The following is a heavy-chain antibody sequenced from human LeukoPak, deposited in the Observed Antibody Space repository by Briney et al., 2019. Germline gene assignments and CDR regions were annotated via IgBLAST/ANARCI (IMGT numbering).Heavy chain of an antibody. CDR1: GYTFTSYG. Sequence: WASVKVSCKASGYTFTSYGISWVRQAPGQGLEWMGWISAYNGNTNYAQRLQDRVITTTDTSTSTAYMEVRSLRAEDTAVYYCAKEIGDCSSTSCYTNWYFDLWGRGTLVTVSS. V-gene: IGHV1-18*01. CDR2: ISAYNGNT. CDR3: AKEIGDCSSTSCYTNWYFDL. D-gene: IGHD2-2*02. J-gene: IGHJ2*01.